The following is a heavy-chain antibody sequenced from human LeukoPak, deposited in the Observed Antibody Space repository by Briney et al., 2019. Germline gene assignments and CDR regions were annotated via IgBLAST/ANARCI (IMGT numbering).Heavy chain of an antibody. CDR1: GYSISSGYY. V-gene: IGHV4-38-2*02. J-gene: IGHJ2*01. Sequence: PSETLSLTCTVSGYSISSGYYWGWIRQPPGKGLEWIGSIYHSGSTYYNPSLKSRVTISVDTSKNQFSLKLSPVTAADTAVYYCARGVVVVAEEYFDLWGRGTLVTVSS. D-gene: IGHD2-15*01. CDR3: ARGVVVVAEEYFDL. CDR2: IYHSGST.